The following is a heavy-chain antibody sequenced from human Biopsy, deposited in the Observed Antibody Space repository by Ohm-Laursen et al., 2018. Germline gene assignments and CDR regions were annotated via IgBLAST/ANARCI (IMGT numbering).Heavy chain of an antibody. CDR1: GGTFTNYA. CDR2: IIPIFGTA. V-gene: IGHV1-69*13. J-gene: IGHJ4*02. Sequence: ASAKASCKASGGTFTNYAISWVRQAPGQGLEWMGGIIPIFGTANYAQKFQGRVTITADESTSTAYMELSSLRSDDTAVYYCARDALGGGSYRFFYWGQGSLVTVSS. CDR3: ARDALGGGSYRFFY. D-gene: IGHD1-26*01.